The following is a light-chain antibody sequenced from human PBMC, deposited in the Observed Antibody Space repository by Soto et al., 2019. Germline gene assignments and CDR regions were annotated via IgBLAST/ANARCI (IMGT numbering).Light chain of an antibody. J-gene: IGKJ1*01. CDR1: QSVSSN. V-gene: IGKV3-15*01. Sequence: EVVLTQSPGTLSVSPGERATLSCRASQSVSSNFAWYQQKPGQAPRLLIYDASTRATGIPARFSGSGSGTEFTLTISSLQSEDFAVYFSQQYNNWPPWTFGQGTKVDI. CDR3: QQYNNWPPWT. CDR2: DAS.